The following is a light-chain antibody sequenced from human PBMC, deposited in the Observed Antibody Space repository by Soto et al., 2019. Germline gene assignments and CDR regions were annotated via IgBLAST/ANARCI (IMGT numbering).Light chain of an antibody. V-gene: IGLV1-40*01. Sequence: QSVLTQPPSVSGAPGQRVTISCTGSSSNIGAGYDVHWYLQLPGTAPKLLVYTNNNRPSGVPDRFSGSKSGTSASLAITGLQAEDEADYYCQSYDSRLSAYVFGTGTKVT. J-gene: IGLJ1*01. CDR1: SSNIGAGYD. CDR2: TNN. CDR3: QSYDSRLSAYV.